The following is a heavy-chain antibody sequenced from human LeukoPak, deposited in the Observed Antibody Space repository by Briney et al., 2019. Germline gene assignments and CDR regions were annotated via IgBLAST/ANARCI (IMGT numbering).Heavy chain of an antibody. V-gene: IGHV4-4*07. D-gene: IGHD1-7*01. CDR3: ARGPHRDWNYVFDY. J-gene: IGHJ4*02. CDR2: IYTSGST. Sequence: SETLSLTCTVSGGSISSYYWSWIRQPAGKGLEWIGRIYTSGSTNYNPSLKSRVTMSVDTSKNQFSLKLGSVTAADTAVYYCARGPHRDWNYVFDYWGQGTLVTVSS. CDR1: GGSISSYY.